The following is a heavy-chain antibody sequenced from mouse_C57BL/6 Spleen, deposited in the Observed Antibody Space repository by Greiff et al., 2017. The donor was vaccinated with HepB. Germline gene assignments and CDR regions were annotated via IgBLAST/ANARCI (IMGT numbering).Heavy chain of an antibody. D-gene: IGHD3-1*01. CDR2: ISDGGSYT. CDR3: ARDQGGDGPYAMDY. CDR1: GFTFSSYA. J-gene: IGHJ4*01. V-gene: IGHV5-4*01. Sequence: EVQLVESGGGLVKPGGSLKLSCAASGFTFSSYAMSWVRQTPEKRLEWVATISDGGSYTYYPDNVKGRFTISRDNAKNNLYLQMSHLKSEDTAMYYCARDQGGDGPYAMDYWGQGTSVTVSS.